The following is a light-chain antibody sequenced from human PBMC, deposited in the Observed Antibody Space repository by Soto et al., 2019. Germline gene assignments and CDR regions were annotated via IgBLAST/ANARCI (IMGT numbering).Light chain of an antibody. CDR1: SSDVGGYNF. CDR3: SSYTASSTKV. V-gene: IGLV2-14*01. J-gene: IGLJ1*01. Sequence: QSALTQPASVSGSPGQSITISCTGTSSDVGGYNFVSWYQHHPGKAPKLMIYEVSNRPSGVSNRFSGSKPGNTASLIISGLQAEDEADYYCSSYTASSTKVFGTGTKLTVL. CDR2: EVS.